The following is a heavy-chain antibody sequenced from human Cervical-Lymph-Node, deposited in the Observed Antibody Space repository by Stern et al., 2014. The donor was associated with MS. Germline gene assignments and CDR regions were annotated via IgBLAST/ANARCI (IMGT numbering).Heavy chain of an antibody. V-gene: IGHV4-4*02. Sequence: QLQLQESGPGLVKPSGTLSLTCAVSGGSISSSNWWSWVRQPPGKGPEWIGDIYHGGRTKYNPSLANRVTISLSKSKKQFSPRLNSVTAADTAVYYCARYSSTWAFDQWGQGTLVTVSS. CDR2: IYHGGRT. CDR1: GGSISSSNW. D-gene: IGHD6-13*01. J-gene: IGHJ4*02. CDR3: ARYSSTWAFDQ.